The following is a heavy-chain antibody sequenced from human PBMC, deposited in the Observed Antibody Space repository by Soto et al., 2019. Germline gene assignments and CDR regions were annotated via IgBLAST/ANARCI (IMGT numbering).Heavy chain of an antibody. CDR1: GFTFSGYW. Sequence: EVQLVESGGGLVQPGGSLRLSCAASGFTFSGYWMSWVRQAPGKGLEWVANIKQDGSEQFYVDSVKGRFTISRDNARNSLYLQMNSLRAEDTAVYYCAREAVWGQGTTVTVSS. CDR2: IKQDGSEQ. J-gene: IGHJ6*02. CDR3: AREAV. V-gene: IGHV3-7*05.